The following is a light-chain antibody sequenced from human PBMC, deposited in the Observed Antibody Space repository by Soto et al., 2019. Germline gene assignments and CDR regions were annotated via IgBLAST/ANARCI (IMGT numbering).Light chain of an antibody. CDR3: QHHDSYVWT. V-gene: IGKV3-20*01. Sequence: IVLTQSPSTLSLSPGERATLSCRASQTVRSTYLVWYQHKPGQAPRLLIYGASTRHRGIPDRFSGSASGTDFTLTISRLEPEDFAAYYCQHHDSYVWTFGEGTKVQI. CDR2: GAS. CDR1: QTVRSTY. J-gene: IGKJ1*01.